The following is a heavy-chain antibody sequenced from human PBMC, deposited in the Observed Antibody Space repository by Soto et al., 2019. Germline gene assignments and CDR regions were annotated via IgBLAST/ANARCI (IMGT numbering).Heavy chain of an antibody. CDR1: GFTFTSTG. CDR2: ISGYNGNT. Sequence: QVQLVQSGAEVKKPGASVKVSCQASGFTFTSTGITWVRQAPGQGLEWMGGISGYNGNTNYEQKFQGRVTMTTETSTSTAYMELRSLRSDDTAVYYCARIREYCSGSSCIYGMDVWGQGTTVTVSS. D-gene: IGHD2-15*01. V-gene: IGHV1-18*04. J-gene: IGHJ6*02. CDR3: ARIREYCSGSSCIYGMDV.